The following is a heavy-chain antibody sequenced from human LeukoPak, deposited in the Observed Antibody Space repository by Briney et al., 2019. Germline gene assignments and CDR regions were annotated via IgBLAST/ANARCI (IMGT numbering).Heavy chain of an antibody. D-gene: IGHD6-19*01. J-gene: IGHJ5*02. V-gene: IGHV1-18*01. CDR3: GKGSTGWSRDP. Sequence: ASVKASCKASGYTFTERGISWMRHVPGQGLEWMGWISATSGNTYYAETFQDRVTMTTDASTSTAYMELRDLTVDDTAVYYCGKGSTGWSRDPWGQGTLVSVSS. CDR1: GYTFTERG. CDR2: ISATSGNT.